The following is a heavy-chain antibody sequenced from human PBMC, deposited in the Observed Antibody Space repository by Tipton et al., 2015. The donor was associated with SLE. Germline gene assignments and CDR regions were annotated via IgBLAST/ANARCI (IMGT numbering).Heavy chain of an antibody. CDR1: GYSISSGYY. J-gene: IGHJ4*01. Sequence: TLSLTCAVSGYSISSGYYWGWIRQSLVKGLEWIGIVYRTAYYNPSLKSRVTISVDTSKNHFSLKLSSVTAADTAVYYCARTPSFTSGTDWGQGTLVTVSS. CDR2: VYRTA. CDR3: ARTPSFTSGTD. D-gene: IGHD1-14*01. V-gene: IGHV4-38-2*01.